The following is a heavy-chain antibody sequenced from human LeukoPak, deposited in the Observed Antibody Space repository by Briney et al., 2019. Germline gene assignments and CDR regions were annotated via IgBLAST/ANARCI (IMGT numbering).Heavy chain of an antibody. J-gene: IGHJ3*02. CDR2: ISWSSGII. V-gene: IGHV3-9*01. Sequence: PGGSLRLSCAASGFTFDDYAMHWVRQARGKGLEWVSGISWSSGIIGYADSVKGRFTISRDNAKNSLDLQMESLRAEDTAVYYCAKDTGSPADAITMEHNAFHIWGQGTIVTVSS. CDR1: GFTFDDYA. CDR3: AKDTGSPADAITMEHNAFHI. D-gene: IGHD3-3*01.